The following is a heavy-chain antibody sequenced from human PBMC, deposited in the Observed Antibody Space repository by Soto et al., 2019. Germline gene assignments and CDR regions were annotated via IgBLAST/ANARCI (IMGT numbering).Heavy chain of an antibody. CDR2: FDPEDGET. Sequence: ASVKVSCKVSGYTLTELSMHWVRQAPGKGLEWMGGFDPEDGETIYAQKFQGRVTMTEDTSTDTAYMELSSLRSEDTAVYYCVRRYSGYDLFDYWGQGTLVTVSS. CDR1: GYTLTELS. D-gene: IGHD5-12*01. J-gene: IGHJ4*02. V-gene: IGHV1-24*01. CDR3: VRRYSGYDLFDY.